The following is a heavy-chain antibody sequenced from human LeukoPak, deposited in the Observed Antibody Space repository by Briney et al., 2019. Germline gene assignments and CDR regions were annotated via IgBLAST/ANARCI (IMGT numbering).Heavy chain of an antibody. CDR2: ITSSSSTI. D-gene: IGHD1-26*01. CDR1: GFTFSTYS. Sequence: GGSLRLSCAASGFTFSTYSMNWVRQAPGKGLEWVSYITSSSSTIYYADSVKGRFTISRDNAKNSLYLQMNSLRDEDTAVYYCARRKGGATILYYFDYWGQGTLVTVSS. CDR3: ARRKGGATILYYFDY. J-gene: IGHJ4*02. V-gene: IGHV3-48*02.